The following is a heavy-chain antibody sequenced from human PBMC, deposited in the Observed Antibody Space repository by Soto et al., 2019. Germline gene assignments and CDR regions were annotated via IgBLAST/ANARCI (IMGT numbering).Heavy chain of an antibody. CDR3: TREVVIPYWYFDL. J-gene: IGHJ2*01. CDR2: ISSDGNTN. CDR1: GFTFSSYS. D-gene: IGHD2-21*01. V-gene: IGHV3-30-3*01. Sequence: QVQLVESGGGVVQPGNSLRLSCAGSGFTFSSYSIHWVRQPPGKGLEWVTVISSDGNTNFYADSVKGRFTISRDNSKNIVYLQMNSLGAEDTAAYYCTREVVIPYWYFDLWGRGTLVTVS.